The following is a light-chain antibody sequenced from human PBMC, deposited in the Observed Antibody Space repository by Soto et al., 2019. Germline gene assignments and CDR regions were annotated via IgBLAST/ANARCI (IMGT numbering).Light chain of an antibody. J-gene: IGLJ2*01. CDR1: SSDVGHYNY. CDR2: DVT. Sequence: QSALTQPRSVSGSPGQSVTISCTGTSSDVGHYNYVSWYQQHPGKAPKLMIYDVTNRPSGVPDRFSGSKSGNTASLDISGLQGDDEADYFCCSFAGSYTLVFGGGTKVTVL. CDR3: CSFAGSYTLV. V-gene: IGLV2-11*01.